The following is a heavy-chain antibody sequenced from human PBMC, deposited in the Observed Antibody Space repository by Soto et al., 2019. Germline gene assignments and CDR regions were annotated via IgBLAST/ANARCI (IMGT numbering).Heavy chain of an antibody. J-gene: IGHJ3*01. CDR2: IYSSGNA. CDR3: ARGDVFDL. V-gene: IGHV4-4*07. Sequence: QVQLQESGPGLVKPSETVSLICTVSGDSISGYYWSWIRQPAGKGLEWMGRIYSSGNANYNPSLKSRVSMSVDMSKNQFSLKVTSVTAADTAMYYCARGDVFDLWGQGTKGTVSS. CDR1: GDSISGYY.